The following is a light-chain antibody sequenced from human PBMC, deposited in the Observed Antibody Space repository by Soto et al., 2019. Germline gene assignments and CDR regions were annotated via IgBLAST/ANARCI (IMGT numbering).Light chain of an antibody. CDR3: PQDNNWPLT. CDR1: QSVSSY. J-gene: IGKJ1*01. CDR2: DAS. Sequence: EIVLTQSPATLSSSPGERATLSCRASQSVSSYLAWYQQKPGQAPRLLIYDASNRATGIPARFSGSGSGTDFTRTISGLEAEDFADYYCPQDNNWPLTVGQGTVVDIK. V-gene: IGKV3-11*01.